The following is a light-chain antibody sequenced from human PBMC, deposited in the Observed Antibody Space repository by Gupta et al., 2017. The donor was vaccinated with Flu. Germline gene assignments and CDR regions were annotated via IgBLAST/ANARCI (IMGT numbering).Light chain of an antibody. CDR1: SSDVGAYNY. J-gene: IGLJ2*01. CDR3: CSFGAAAF. CDR2: DVY. V-gene: IGLV2-11*01. Sequence: QSALTQPRSVSGSPGQSVAISCTGTSSDVGAYNYVSWYQQHPGKAPKLIIYDVYKRPSGVPDRFTGSKSGNTASLTISGLQPEDEAEYPCCSFGAAAFFGGGTKLTVL.